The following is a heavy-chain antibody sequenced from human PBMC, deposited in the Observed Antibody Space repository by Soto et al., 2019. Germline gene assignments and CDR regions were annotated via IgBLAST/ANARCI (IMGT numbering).Heavy chain of an antibody. D-gene: IGHD6-13*01. CDR2: ISYDGSNK. Sequence: PGGSLRLSRAASGFTFSSYAMHWVRQAACKGLEWVAVISYDGSNKYYADSVKGRFTISRDTSKNTLYLQMNSLRAEDTGVYDCARDREQQGPQPHLDYWGQG. V-gene: IGHV3-30-3*01. J-gene: IGHJ4*02. CDR3: ARDREQQGPQPHLDY. CDR1: GFTFSSYA.